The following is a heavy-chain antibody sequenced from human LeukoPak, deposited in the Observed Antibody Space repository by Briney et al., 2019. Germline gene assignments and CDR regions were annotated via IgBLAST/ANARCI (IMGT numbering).Heavy chain of an antibody. D-gene: IGHD3-9*01. CDR1: RYSFTSYY. CDR2: INPSGGST. Sequence: ASVKVSCKASRYSFTSYYLHWVRQAPGQGLEWMGIINPSGGSTSYAQKFQGRVTVTSDTSTSTVYMELSSLRTEDTAVYYCARGDSILTGYYYMDVWGKGTTVTISS. J-gene: IGHJ6*03. CDR3: ARGDSILTGYYYMDV. V-gene: IGHV1-46*01.